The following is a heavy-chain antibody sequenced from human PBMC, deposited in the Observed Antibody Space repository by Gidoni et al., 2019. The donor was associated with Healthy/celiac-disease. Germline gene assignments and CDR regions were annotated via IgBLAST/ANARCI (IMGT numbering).Heavy chain of an antibody. V-gene: IGHV4-59*01. D-gene: IGHD4-17*01. Sequence: QVQLQESGPGLVKPSETLSLTCTVSGGSISSYYWSWIRQPPGKGLEWIGYIYYSGSTNYNPSRKSRVTISVDTSKNQFSLKLSSVTAADTAVYYCARWTTVTLSFDYWGQGTLVTVSS. CDR2: IYYSGST. CDR1: GGSISSYY. J-gene: IGHJ4*02. CDR3: ARWTTVTLSFDY.